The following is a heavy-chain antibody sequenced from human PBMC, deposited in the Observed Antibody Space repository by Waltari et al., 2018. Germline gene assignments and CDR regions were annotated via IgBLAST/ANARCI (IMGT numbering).Heavy chain of an antibody. CDR1: GGTFSSYA. J-gene: IGHJ4*02. Sequence: QVQLVQSGAEVKKPGSSVKVSCKASGGTFSSYAISWVRQAPGQGLEWMGGIIPIFGTANYAQKFQGRVTMTTDESTSTAYMELSSLRSEDTAVYYCASYHHGGIDSSGPPRYWGQGTLVTVSS. CDR3: ASYHHGGIDSSGPPRY. D-gene: IGHD3-22*01. CDR2: IIPIFGTA. V-gene: IGHV1-69*05.